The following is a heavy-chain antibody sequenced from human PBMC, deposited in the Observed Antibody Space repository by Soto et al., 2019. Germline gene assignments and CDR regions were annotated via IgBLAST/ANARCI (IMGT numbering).Heavy chain of an antibody. CDR3: AISTYCSGGSCYGYYYGMDV. V-gene: IGHV5-51*01. CDR1: GYSFTSYW. J-gene: IGHJ6*02. Sequence: GESLKISCNGSGYSFTSYWIGWVRQMPGKGLEWMGIIYPGDSDTRYSPSFQGQVTISADKSISTAYLQWSSLKASDTAMYYCAISTYCSGGSCYGYYYGMDVWGQGTTVTVSS. D-gene: IGHD2-15*01. CDR2: IYPGDSDT.